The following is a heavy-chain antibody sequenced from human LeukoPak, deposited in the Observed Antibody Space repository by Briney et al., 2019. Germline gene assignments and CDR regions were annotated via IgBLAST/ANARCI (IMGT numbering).Heavy chain of an antibody. Sequence: SETLSLTCTVSGGSISSGGYYWSWIRQHPGKGPEWIGYIYYSGSTYYNPSLKSRVTISVDTSKNQFSLKLSFVTAADTAVYYCVRYSYYYASGSQFDYWGQGTLVTVSS. V-gene: IGHV4-31*03. CDR2: IYYSGST. J-gene: IGHJ4*02. CDR3: VRYSYYYASGSQFDY. D-gene: IGHD3-10*01. CDR1: GGSISSGGYY.